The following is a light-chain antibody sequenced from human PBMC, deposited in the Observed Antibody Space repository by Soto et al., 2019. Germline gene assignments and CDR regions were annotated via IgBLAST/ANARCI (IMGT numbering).Light chain of an antibody. V-gene: IGKV1-5*03. J-gene: IGKJ1*01. CDR1: QGINIW. CDR3: QQYNDYWT. CDR2: RAS. Sequence: DIQRTQSPSTLSGSVGDRVTITCRASQGINIWLAWYQQKPGRAPKLLIHRASTLESGVPSRFSGSGSGTEFTLTISSLQPDDFATYYCQQYNDYWTFGQGTKVDIK.